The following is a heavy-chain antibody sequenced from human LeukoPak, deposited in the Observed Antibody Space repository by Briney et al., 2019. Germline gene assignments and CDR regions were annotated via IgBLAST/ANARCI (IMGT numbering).Heavy chain of an antibody. CDR3: ASSADYYYDSSGYYQYDY. J-gene: IGHJ4*02. V-gene: IGHV1-18*01. CDR1: GYTFTSYG. CDR2: ISAYNGNT. Sequence: ASVKVSCKASGYTFTSYGISWVRQAPGQGLEWMGWISAYNGNTNYAQKPQGRVTMTTDTSTSTAYMELRSLRSDDTAVYYCASSADYYYDSSGYYQYDYWGQGTLVTVPS. D-gene: IGHD3-22*01.